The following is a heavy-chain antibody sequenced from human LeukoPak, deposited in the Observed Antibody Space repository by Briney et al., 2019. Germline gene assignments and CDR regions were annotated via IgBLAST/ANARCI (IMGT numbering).Heavy chain of an antibody. Sequence: KPSETLSLTCTVSGGSISGYYWSWIRQPPGKGLEWIGNIYYSGSTNYNPSLKSRVTMSVDTSKNQFSLKLSSVTAADTAVYYCARDGYYYDSSGYYEKMYYFDYWGQGTLVTVSS. V-gene: IGHV4-59*12. D-gene: IGHD3-22*01. CDR1: GGSISGYY. CDR3: ARDGYYYDSSGYYEKMYYFDY. CDR2: IYYSGST. J-gene: IGHJ4*02.